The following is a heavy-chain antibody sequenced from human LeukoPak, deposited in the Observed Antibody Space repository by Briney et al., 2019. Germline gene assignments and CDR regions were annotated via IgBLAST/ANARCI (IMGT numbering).Heavy chain of an antibody. CDR1: GFTFSSYA. D-gene: IGHD5-12*01. V-gene: IGHV3-23*03. CDR3: AKGFNPRGYSGYDSSNYYYYMDV. J-gene: IGHJ6*03. CDR2: IYSGGST. Sequence: GGSLRLSCAASGFTFSSYAMSWVRQAPGKGLEWVSIIYSGGSTFYADSVKGRFTISRDNSKNTLYLQMNSLRAEDTAVYYCAKGFNPRGYSGYDSSNYYYYMDVWGKGTTVTVSS.